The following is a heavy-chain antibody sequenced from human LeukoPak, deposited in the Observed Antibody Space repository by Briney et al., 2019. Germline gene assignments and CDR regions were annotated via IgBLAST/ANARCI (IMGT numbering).Heavy chain of an antibody. J-gene: IGHJ5*02. CDR1: GFTFNNAW. D-gene: IGHD3-10*01. CDR3: ARDSYQDYYGRFDP. Sequence: GGSLRLSCAASGFTFNNAWMNWVRQAPGKGLEWVGRIKSKNVGGTTDYAAPVKGRFTISRDNSENTLYLQMNGLTAEDTAMYYCARDSYQDYYGRFDPWGQGTLVIVSS. V-gene: IGHV3-15*01. CDR2: IKSKNVGGTT.